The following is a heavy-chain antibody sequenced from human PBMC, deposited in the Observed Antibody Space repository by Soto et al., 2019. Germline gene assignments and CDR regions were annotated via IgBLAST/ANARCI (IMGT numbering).Heavy chain of an antibody. CDR3: AAAARGYSYGRAAPGFHFDY. V-gene: IGHV1-3*01. CDR1: GYTFTSYA. Sequence: ASVKVSCKASGYTFTSYAMHWVRQAPGQRLEWMGWINAGNGNTKYSQKFQGRVTITRDTSASTAYMELSSLRSEDTAVYYCAAAARGYSYGRAAPGFHFDYCGQATLLTVTS. CDR2: INAGNGNT. J-gene: IGHJ4*01. D-gene: IGHD5-18*01.